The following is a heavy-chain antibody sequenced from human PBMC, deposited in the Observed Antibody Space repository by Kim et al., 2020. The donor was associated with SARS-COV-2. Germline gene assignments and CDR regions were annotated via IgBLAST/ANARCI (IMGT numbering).Heavy chain of an antibody. V-gene: IGHV4-39*07. J-gene: IGHJ5*02. CDR2: IYYSGST. Sequence: SETLSLTCTVSGGSISSSSYYWGWIRQPPGKGLEWIGSIYYSGSTYYNPSLKSRVTISVDTSKNQFSLKLSSVTAADTAVYYCARDINWFDPWGQGTLVTVSS. CDR1: GGSISSSSYY. CDR3: ARDINWFDP.